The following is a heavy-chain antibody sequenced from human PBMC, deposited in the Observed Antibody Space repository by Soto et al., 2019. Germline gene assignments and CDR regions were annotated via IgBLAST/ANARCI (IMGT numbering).Heavy chain of an antibody. V-gene: IGHV1-69*13. CDR1: GYTFTSYA. CDR2: IIPIFGTA. Sequence: SVKVSCKASGYTFTSYAMNWVRQAPGQGLEWMGGIIPIFGTADYAQKFQGRVTITADESASTAYMELSSLRSEDTAVYYCASLIAAAGPPHSPRYYYGMDVWGQGTTVTVSS. D-gene: IGHD6-13*01. CDR3: ASLIAAAGPPHSPRYYYGMDV. J-gene: IGHJ6*02.